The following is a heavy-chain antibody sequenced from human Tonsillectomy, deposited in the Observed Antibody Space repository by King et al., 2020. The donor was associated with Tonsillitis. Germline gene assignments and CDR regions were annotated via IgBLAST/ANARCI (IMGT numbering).Heavy chain of an antibody. Sequence: VQLVESGGGVVQPGRSLRLSCAASGFTFSAYGMHWVRQAPGKGLEWVAVIWFDGSNTYYADSVKGRFTISRDNSKNTLYLQMNSLRAEDTAVYYCARDLPSGSYFLSYWGQGTLVTVSS. J-gene: IGHJ4*02. CDR1: GFTFSAYG. CDR2: IWFDGSNT. V-gene: IGHV3-33*08. CDR3: ARDLPSGSYFLSY. D-gene: IGHD1-26*01.